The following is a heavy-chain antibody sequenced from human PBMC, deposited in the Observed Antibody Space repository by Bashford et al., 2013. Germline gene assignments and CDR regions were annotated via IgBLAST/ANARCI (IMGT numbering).Heavy chain of an antibody. D-gene: IGHD1-26*01. V-gene: IGHV4-31*03. Sequence: SETLSSPALSLVAPSAVVVTYWSWIRQHPGKGLEWIGYIYYSGSTYYNPSLKSRVTISVDTSKNQFSLKLSSVTAADTAVYYCARHISGSYPHYFDYWGQGTLVTVSS. CDR1: VAPSAVVVTY. CDR3: ARHISGSYPHYFDY. CDR2: IYYSGST. J-gene: IGHJ4*02.